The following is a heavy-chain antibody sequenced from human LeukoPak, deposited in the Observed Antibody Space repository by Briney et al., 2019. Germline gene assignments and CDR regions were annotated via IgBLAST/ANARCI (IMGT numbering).Heavy chain of an antibody. CDR2: IQRGGSEK. Sequence: PGGSLRLSCAASGFTFSSYAMSWVRQAPGKGLEWVANIQRGGSEKYYADSVKGRFSISRDNAKTSLYLQMNSLRAEDTAVYYCATGPPGCCSINSCSFNYWGQGILVTVSS. V-gene: IGHV3-7*01. CDR1: GFTFSSYA. CDR3: ATGPPGCCSINSCSFNY. D-gene: IGHD2-2*01. J-gene: IGHJ4*02.